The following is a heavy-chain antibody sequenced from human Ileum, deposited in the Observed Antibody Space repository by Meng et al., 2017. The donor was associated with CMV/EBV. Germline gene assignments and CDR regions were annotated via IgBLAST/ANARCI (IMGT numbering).Heavy chain of an antibody. V-gene: IGHV1-69*04. CDR2: IIPILGIA. Sequence: KASGGTFSSYTISWVRQAPGQGLEWMGRIIPILGIANYAQKFQGRVTITADKSTSIAYMELSSLRSEDTAVYYCAREGYSSGWYWFDPWGQGALVTVSS. J-gene: IGHJ5*02. CDR3: AREGYSSGWYWFDP. CDR1: GGTFSSYT. D-gene: IGHD6-19*01.